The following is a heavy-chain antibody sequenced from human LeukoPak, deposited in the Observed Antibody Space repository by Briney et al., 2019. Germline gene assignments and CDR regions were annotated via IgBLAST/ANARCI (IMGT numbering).Heavy chain of an antibody. Sequence: GESLKISCKGSGYTFISYCNAWVRQMPGKGLEWVGIICPGDSETRYSPSFQGQVTISADKSISTAYLQWSSLKASDTAVYFCARRGSSWYGDFWGQGTLVTVSS. CDR3: ARRGSSWYGDF. CDR1: GYTFISYC. V-gene: IGHV5-51*01. D-gene: IGHD6-13*01. J-gene: IGHJ4*02. CDR2: ICPGDSET.